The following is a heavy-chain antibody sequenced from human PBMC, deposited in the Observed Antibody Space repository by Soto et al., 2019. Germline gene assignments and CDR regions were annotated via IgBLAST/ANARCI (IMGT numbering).Heavy chain of an antibody. D-gene: IGHD3-22*01. CDR1: GYSFTSYW. V-gene: IGHV5-51*01. Sequence: TGGSLKISCKGSGYSFTSYWIGLVRQMPGKGLEWMGIIYPGDSDTRYSPSFQGQVTISADKSISTAYLQWSSLKASDTAMYYCARPSYYDSSGYYGGRGYYYGMDVWGQGTTVTVSS. CDR2: IYPGDSDT. CDR3: ARPSYYDSSGYYGGRGYYYGMDV. J-gene: IGHJ6*02.